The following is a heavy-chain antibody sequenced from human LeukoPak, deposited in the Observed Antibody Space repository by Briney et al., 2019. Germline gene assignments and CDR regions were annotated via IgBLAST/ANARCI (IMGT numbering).Heavy chain of an antibody. Sequence: GGSLRLSCAASGFTFSSYGMHWVRQAPGKGLEWVAFIRYDGSNKYYADSVKGRFTISRDNSKNTLYLQMNSLRAEDTAVYYCAEDSALYCGGDCSPGNWGQGTLVTVSS. V-gene: IGHV3-30*02. CDR3: AEDSALYCGGDCSPGN. CDR1: GFTFSSYG. D-gene: IGHD2-21*01. J-gene: IGHJ4*02. CDR2: IRYDGSNK.